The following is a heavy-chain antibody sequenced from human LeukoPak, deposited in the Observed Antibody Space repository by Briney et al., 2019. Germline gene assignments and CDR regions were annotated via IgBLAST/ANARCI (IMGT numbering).Heavy chain of an antibody. J-gene: IGHJ4*02. Sequence: GGSLRLSCSASGLTLSGYWMHWVRQIPGKGLVWVSRIDSDGSGTSYADSVKGRFTITRDDVKNMLYLQMNSLRVEDTGLYYCSTVEHFWGQGTLVTVSS. CDR2: IDSDGSGT. CDR1: GLTLSGYW. CDR3: STVEHF. D-gene: IGHD1/OR15-1a*01. V-gene: IGHV3-74*01.